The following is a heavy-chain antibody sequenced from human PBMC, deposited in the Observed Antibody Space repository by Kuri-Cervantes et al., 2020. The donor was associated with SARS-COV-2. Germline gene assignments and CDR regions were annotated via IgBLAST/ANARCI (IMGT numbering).Heavy chain of an antibody. CDR1: GGSFSGYY. D-gene: IGHD3-3*01. Sequence: SQTLSLTCAVSGGSFSGYYWSWIRQPPGKGLEWIGEINHSGSTNYNPSLKSRVTISVDTSKNQFSLKLSSVTAADTAVYYCATSQKERYYDFWSGYYSHYYGMDVWGQGTTVTVSS. V-gene: IGHV4-34*01. CDR2: INHSGST. CDR3: ATSQKERYYDFWSGYYSHYYGMDV. J-gene: IGHJ6*02.